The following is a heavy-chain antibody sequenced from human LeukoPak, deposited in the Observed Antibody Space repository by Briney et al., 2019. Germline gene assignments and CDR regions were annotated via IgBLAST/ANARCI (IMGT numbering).Heavy chain of an antibody. CDR2: IIPIFGTA. D-gene: IGHD3-9*01. CDR3: ARVPDYDILTGPFDY. J-gene: IGHJ4*02. CDR1: GYTFTSYD. Sequence: ASVKVSCKASGYTFTSYDINWVRQATGQGLEWMGGIIPIFGTANYAQKFQGRVTITTDESTSTAYMELSSLRSEDTAVYYCARVPDYDILTGPFDYWGQGTLVTVSS. V-gene: IGHV1-69*05.